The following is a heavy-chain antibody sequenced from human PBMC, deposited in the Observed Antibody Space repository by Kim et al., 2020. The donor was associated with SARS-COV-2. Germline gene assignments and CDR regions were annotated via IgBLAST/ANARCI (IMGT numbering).Heavy chain of an antibody. CDR3: TRSLEY. J-gene: IGHJ4*02. Sequence: GSQKYHVDSLKGRFTISRDNAENSLYLQMNSLRAADTAIYYCTRSLEYWGQGTLVPVSS. CDR2: GSQK. V-gene: IGHV3-7*01.